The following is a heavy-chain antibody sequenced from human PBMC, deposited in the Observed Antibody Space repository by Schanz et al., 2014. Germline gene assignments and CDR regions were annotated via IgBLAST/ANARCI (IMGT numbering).Heavy chain of an antibody. CDR1: GYTFTGYS. Sequence: QVRLVQSGAELKMPGATVKVSCETSGYTFTGYSMHWVRQAPGQGLEWMGRINPNSGGTNYAQKFQGRVTMTRDTSISTVYMELTRLTFDDTAIYYCARDSDVSKYNLFDSWGQGTLVTVSS. V-gene: IGHV1-2*06. CDR2: INPNSGGT. CDR3: ARDSDVSKYNLFDS. J-gene: IGHJ5*01.